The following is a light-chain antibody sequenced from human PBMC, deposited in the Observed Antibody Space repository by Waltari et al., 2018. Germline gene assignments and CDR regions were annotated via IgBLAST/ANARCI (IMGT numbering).Light chain of an antibody. CDR2: GAS. CDR3: QQYKRWPLT. CDR1: ESVNND. J-gene: IGKJ4*01. Sequence: ETLMTQSPANLSVSPGETATLSCRASESVNNDLAWYQQNPGQAPRLLIYGASTRATGIPARFSGSGSGTEFTLTISSLQSEDCAVYYCQQYKRWPLTFGGGTRVEIK. V-gene: IGKV3-15*01.